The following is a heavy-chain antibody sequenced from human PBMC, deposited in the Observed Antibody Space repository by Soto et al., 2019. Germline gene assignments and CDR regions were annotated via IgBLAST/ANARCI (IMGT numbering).Heavy chain of an antibody. CDR3: AHKRDVSRGFKY. CDR1: GFSFSVNGVA. J-gene: IGHJ4*02. V-gene: IGHV2-5*02. CDR2: IYWDDDQ. D-gene: IGHD3-10*01. Sequence: QITLKESGPTLVKPTQTLTLTCTFSGFSFSVNGVAVGWIRQPPGQALEWLALIYWDDDQRYNPSRKDRLTITTDTSRNQVVLTMTNMDPVDTATYYCAHKRDVSRGFKYWGQGTLVTVSS.